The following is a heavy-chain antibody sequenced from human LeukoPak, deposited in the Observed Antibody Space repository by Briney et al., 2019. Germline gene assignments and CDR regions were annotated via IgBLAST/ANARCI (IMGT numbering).Heavy chain of an antibody. CDR2: IYPGDSDT. J-gene: IGHJ6*03. CDR1: GYSFTNYW. Sequence: PGESLQISCKGSGYSFTNYWIGWVRQLPGKGLEWMGIIYPGDSDTRYSPSFQGQVTISADKSISTAYLQWRSLKASDTAMYFCARGPYCSTTSCYSPYYYYYMDVWGKGTTVTVSS. D-gene: IGHD2-2*01. V-gene: IGHV5-51*01. CDR3: ARGPYCSTTSCYSPYYYYYMDV.